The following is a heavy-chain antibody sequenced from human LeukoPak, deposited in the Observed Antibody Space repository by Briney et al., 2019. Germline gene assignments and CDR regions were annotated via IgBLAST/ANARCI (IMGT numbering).Heavy chain of an antibody. J-gene: IGHJ4*02. V-gene: IGHV3-30*03. Sequence: PGGSLRLSCAASGFTFSSYGMHWVRQAPGKGLEWVAVISYDGSDKYYADSVKGRFTISRDNSKNTVYLQINSLRAEDTAVYYCARDRRLDYWGQGTLVTVSS. CDR2: ISYDGSDK. CDR3: ARDRRLDY. CDR1: GFTFSSYG. D-gene: IGHD6-19*01.